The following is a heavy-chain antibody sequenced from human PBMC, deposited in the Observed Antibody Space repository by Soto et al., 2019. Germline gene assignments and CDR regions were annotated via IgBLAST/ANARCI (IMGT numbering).Heavy chain of an antibody. V-gene: IGHV1-18*04. Sequence: ASVKVSCKASGYLFTSHGISWVRQAPGQGLEWMGWINAYNGNTKYTQKVQGRITMTTDTSTSTAYMELRSLRSDDTAVYYCARDGLGGVVGHNTFDLDYWG. J-gene: IGHJ4*01. CDR1: GYLFTSHG. CDR2: INAYNGNT. CDR3: ARDGLGGVVGHNTFDLDY. D-gene: IGHD1-26*01.